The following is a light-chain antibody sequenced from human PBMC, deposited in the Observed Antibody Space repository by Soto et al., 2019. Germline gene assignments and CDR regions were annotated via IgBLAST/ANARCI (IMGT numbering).Light chain of an antibody. CDR1: QGISSY. J-gene: IGKJ1*01. Sequence: AIRMTQSPSSLSASTGDRVTITCRASQGISSYLAWYQQKPGKAPKLLIYAASTLQSGVPSRFSGNGSGTDFTLTISSLQPEDVATYYCQKYNSALWTFGQGTKVDIK. V-gene: IGKV1-8*01. CDR2: AAS. CDR3: QKYNSALWT.